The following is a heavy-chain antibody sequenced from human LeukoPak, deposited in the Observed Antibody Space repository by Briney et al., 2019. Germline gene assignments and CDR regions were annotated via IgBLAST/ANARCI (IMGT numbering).Heavy chain of an antibody. CDR2: ISAYNGNT. CDR1: GYTFTSYG. J-gene: IGHJ4*02. CDR3: ARVEENWNDVDY. V-gene: IGHV1-18*01. Sequence: ASVKVSCKASGYTFTSYGISWVRQAPGQGLEWMGWISAYNGNTNYAQKLQGRVTMTTDTSTSTAYTELRSLRSDDTAVYYCARVEENWNDVDYWGQGTLVTVSS. D-gene: IGHD1-1*01.